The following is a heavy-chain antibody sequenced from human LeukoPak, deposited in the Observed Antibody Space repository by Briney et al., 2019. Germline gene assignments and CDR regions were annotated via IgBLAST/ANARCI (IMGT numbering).Heavy chain of an antibody. CDR3: ARDGYCSSTSCYGGPDAFDI. D-gene: IGHD2-2*03. CDR2: IIPIFGTA. V-gene: IGHV1-69*13. Sequence: SVKVSCKASGYTFTSYDINWVRQAPGQGLEWMGGIIPIFGTANYAQKFQGRVTITADESTSTAYMELSSLRSEDTAVYYCARDGYCSSTSCYGGPDAFDIWGQGTMVTVSS. CDR1: GYTFTSYD. J-gene: IGHJ3*02.